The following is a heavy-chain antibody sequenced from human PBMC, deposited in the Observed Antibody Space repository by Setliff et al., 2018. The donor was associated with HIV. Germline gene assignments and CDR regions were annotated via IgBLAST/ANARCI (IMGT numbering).Heavy chain of an antibody. Sequence: TLSLTCAVSGGSISSSNWWSWVRQPPGKGLEWIGEIYYTGNTNYNPSLKSRVTISVDTSKNQFSLKLSSVTAADTAVYYCFLFYDDRSGFYWDWGQGTPVTVSS. D-gene: IGHD3-22*01. V-gene: IGHV4-4*02. CDR3: FLFYDDRSGFYWD. CDR2: IYYTGNT. CDR1: GGSISSSNW. J-gene: IGHJ4*02.